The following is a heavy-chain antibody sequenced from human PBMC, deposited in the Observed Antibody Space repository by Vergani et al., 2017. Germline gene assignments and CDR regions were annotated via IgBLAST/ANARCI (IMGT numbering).Heavy chain of an antibody. CDR3: ARNKYYDILTGYLGQDGMDV. CDR2: INTNTGNP. V-gene: IGHV7-4-1*02. J-gene: IGHJ6*02. Sequence: QVQLVQSGSELKKPGASVKVSCKASGYTFTSYAMNWVRQAPGQGLEWMGCINTNTGNPTYAQGFTGRFVFSLDTSVSTAYLQIRSLKAEDTAVYYCARNKYYDILTGYLGQDGMDVWGQGTTVTVSS. CDR1: GYTFTSYA. D-gene: IGHD3-9*01.